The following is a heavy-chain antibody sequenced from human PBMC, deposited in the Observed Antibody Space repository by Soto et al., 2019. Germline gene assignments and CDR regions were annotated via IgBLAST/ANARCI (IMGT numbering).Heavy chain of an antibody. D-gene: IGHD6-19*01. CDR3: VSPKWLPQNDYFEQ. J-gene: IGHJ4*01. V-gene: IGHV1-24*01. CDR2: FDPEYGKI. CDR1: GYTLTELS. Sequence: GASVKVSCKVSGYTLTELSIHWVRQAPGKGLEWMGGFDPEYGKIIYAPRFQCRVTMPEDTSTDTAYMELSGLGSEDTAVYYCVSPKWLPQNDYFEQGGKGTLVTVCS.